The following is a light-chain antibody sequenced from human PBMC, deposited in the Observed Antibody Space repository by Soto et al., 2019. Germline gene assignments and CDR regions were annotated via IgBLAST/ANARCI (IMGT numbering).Light chain of an antibody. CDR1: QSVSSY. V-gene: IGKV3-11*01. CDR2: DAS. Sequence: EIVLTQSPATLSLSPGERATLYCRASQSVSSYLAWYQQKPGQAPRLLIYDASNRATGIPARFSGSGSGTDFTFTISSLQPEDIATYYCQQYDNLPITFGQGTRLEIK. CDR3: QQYDNLPIT. J-gene: IGKJ5*01.